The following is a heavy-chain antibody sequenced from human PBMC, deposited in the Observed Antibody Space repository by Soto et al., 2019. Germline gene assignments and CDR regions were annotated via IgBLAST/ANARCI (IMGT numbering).Heavy chain of an antibody. V-gene: IGHV4-34*01. CDR1: GGSFSGYY. CDR2: INHSGSP. J-gene: IGHJ6*03. CDR3: ARGRGGIAVAGTSGYYYYLDV. D-gene: IGHD6-19*01. Sequence: QVQLQQWGAGLLKPSETLSLTCAVYGGSFSGYYWSWIRQPPGKGLEGIGEINHSGSPNYNPSLKSRFSISVDTSKNQFSLKLSSVTAADTAVYYCARGRGGIAVAGTSGYYYYLDVWGKGTTVTVSS.